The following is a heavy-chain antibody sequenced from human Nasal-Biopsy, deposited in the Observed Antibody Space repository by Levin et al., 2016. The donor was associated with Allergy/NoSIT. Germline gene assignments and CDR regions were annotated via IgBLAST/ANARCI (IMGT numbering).Heavy chain of an antibody. CDR1: GASVGNGVYS. J-gene: IGHJ3*02. CDR2: MYGSGAT. Sequence: SETLSLTCAVSGASVGNGVYSWSWIRQPPGKGLEWIGYMYGSGATYYSPSLESRVTISIDWTKNQFSLKLNSVTAADTAVYYCANRGYDFGPDVFGTWGQGTTVIVSS. V-gene: IGHV4-30-2*01. CDR3: ANRGYDFGPDVFGT. D-gene: IGHD2/OR15-2a*01.